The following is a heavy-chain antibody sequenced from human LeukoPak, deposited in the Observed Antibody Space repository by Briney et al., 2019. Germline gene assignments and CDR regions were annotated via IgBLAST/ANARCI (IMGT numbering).Heavy chain of an antibody. Sequence: WETLSLTCTVSGGSISSSTYYWGWIRQPPGKGLEWIGSIFNSGNTFDNPSLRSRVTISVDTSKNQFSLKLSSVTAADTALYYCARHRSGWLQSSFDYWGQGTLVTVSS. J-gene: IGHJ4*02. CDR1: GGSISSSTYY. D-gene: IGHD5-24*01. CDR3: ARHRSGWLQSSFDY. CDR2: IFNSGNT. V-gene: IGHV4-39*01.